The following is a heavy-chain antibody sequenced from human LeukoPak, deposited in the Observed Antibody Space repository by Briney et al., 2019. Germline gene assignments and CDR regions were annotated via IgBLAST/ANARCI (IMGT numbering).Heavy chain of an antibody. V-gene: IGHV3-33*08. D-gene: IGHD3/OR15-3a*01. CDR3: ARQKTSLESSTRPRDWDAPDAFDI. J-gene: IGHJ3*02. Sequence: GGSLRLSCAASGFTFSSYGMHWVRQAPGKGLEWVAVIWYDGSNKYYADSVKGRFTISRDNSKNTLYLQMNSLRAEDTAVYYCARQKTSLESSTRPRDWDAPDAFDIWGQGTMVTVSS. CDR2: IWYDGSNK. CDR1: GFTFSSYG.